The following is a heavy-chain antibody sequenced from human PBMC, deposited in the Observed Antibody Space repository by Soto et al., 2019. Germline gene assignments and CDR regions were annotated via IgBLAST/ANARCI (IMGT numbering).Heavy chain of an antibody. D-gene: IGHD3-22*01. J-gene: IGHJ4*02. CDR3: ARSYYYDSSGPGVGHDY. CDR1: GCTFTSYG. CDR2: ISAYNGNT. Sequence: ASVKVSCKASGCTFTSYGISWVRQAPGQGLEWMGWISAYNGNTNYAQKLQGRVTMTTDTSTSTAYMELRSLRSDDTAVYYCARSYYYDSSGPGVGHDYWGQGTLVTVSS. V-gene: IGHV1-18*01.